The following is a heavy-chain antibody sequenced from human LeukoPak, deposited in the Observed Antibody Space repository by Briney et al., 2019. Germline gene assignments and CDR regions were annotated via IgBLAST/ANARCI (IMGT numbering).Heavy chain of an antibody. CDR1: GFTFSSYA. CDR2: ISYDGSNK. CDR3: ASPSLVVVTAMDY. V-gene: IGHV3-30-3*01. Sequence: GGSPRLSCAASGFTFSSYAMHWVRQAPGKGLEWVAVISYDGSNKYYADSVKGRFTISRDNSKNTLYLQMNSLRAEDTAVYYCASPSLVVVTAMDYWGQGTLVTVSS. J-gene: IGHJ4*02. D-gene: IGHD2-21*02.